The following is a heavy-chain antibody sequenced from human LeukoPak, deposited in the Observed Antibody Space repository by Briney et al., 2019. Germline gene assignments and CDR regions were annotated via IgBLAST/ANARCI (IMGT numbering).Heavy chain of an antibody. CDR1: GFTFSSYG. CDR3: AKAFDNYDFWSGRGWFDP. J-gene: IGHJ5*02. D-gene: IGHD3-3*01. V-gene: IGHV3-30*02. Sequence: GGSLRLSCAASGFTFSSYGMHWVRQAPGKGLEWVAFIRYDGSNKYYADSVKGRFTISRDDSKNTLYLQMNSLRAEDTAVYYCAKAFDNYDFWSGRGWFDPWGQGTLVTVSS. CDR2: IRYDGSNK.